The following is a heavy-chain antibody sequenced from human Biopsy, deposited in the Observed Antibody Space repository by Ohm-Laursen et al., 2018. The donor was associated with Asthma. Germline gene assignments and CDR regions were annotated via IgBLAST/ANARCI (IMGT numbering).Heavy chain of an antibody. CDR3: ARRGITGTTLDY. CDR1: GYTFTSYY. D-gene: IGHD1-7*01. Sequence: ASVKVSCKASGYTFTSYYMHWVRQAPGQGLEWMGIINPSGGSTSYAQKFQGRVTMTRDTSTSTDYMELSSLRSEDTAVYYCARRGITGTTLDYWGQGTLVTVSS. V-gene: IGHV1-46*01. CDR2: INPSGGST. J-gene: IGHJ4*02.